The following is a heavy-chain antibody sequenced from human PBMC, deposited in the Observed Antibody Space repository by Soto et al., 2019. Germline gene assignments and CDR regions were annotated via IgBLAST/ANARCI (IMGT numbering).Heavy chain of an antibody. J-gene: IGHJ3*02. CDR2: ISGSGGST. CDR3: AKDPQQPYYYDSSGYGAFDI. CDR1: GFTFSSYA. Sequence: PGGSLRLSCAASGFTFSSYAMSWVRQAPGKGLEWVSAISGSGGSTYYADSVKGRFTIARDNSKNTLYLQMNSLRAEDTAVYYCAKDPQQPYYYDSSGYGAFDIWGQGTMVTVSS. D-gene: IGHD3-22*01. V-gene: IGHV3-23*01.